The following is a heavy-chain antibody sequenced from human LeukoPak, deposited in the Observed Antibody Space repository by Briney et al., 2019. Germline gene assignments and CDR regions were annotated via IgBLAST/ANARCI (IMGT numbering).Heavy chain of an antibody. CDR1: GGSISSGGYY. Sequence: SETLSLTCTVSGGSISSGGYYWSWIRQHPGKGLEWIGYIYYSGSTYYNPSLKSRVTISVDTSKNQFSLKLSSVTAADTAVYFFARSLRIQLWSKAIGYWGQGTLGTGSS. D-gene: IGHD5-18*01. V-gene: IGHV4-31*03. CDR3: ARSLRIQLWSKAIGY. J-gene: IGHJ4*02. CDR2: IYYSGST.